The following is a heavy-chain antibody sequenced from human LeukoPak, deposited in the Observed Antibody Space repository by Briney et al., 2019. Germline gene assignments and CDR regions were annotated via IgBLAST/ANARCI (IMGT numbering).Heavy chain of an antibody. D-gene: IGHD5-12*01. V-gene: IGHV3-30*02. CDR2: IRYDGSNK. Sequence: GGSLRLPCAASGFTFSSYGMHWVRQAPGKGLEWVAFIRYDGSNKYYADSVKGRFTISRDNSKNTLYLQMNSLRAEDTAVYYCAKVFSGYDETLDYWGQGTLVTVSS. J-gene: IGHJ4*02. CDR1: GFTFSSYG. CDR3: AKVFSGYDETLDY.